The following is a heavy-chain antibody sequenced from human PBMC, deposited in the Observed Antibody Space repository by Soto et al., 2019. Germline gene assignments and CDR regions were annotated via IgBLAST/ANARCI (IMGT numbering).Heavy chain of an antibody. D-gene: IGHD2-15*01. CDR2: IYYSGST. CDR3: ARHTPAISISDH. CDR1: GGSISSSNW. Sequence: SETLSLTCAVSGGSISSSNWWSWVRQPPGKGLEWIESIYYSGSTYYNPSLKSRVTISVDTSKNQFSLKLSSVTAADTAVYYCARHTPAISISDHWGQGTLVTVSS. J-gene: IGHJ4*02. V-gene: IGHV4-39*01.